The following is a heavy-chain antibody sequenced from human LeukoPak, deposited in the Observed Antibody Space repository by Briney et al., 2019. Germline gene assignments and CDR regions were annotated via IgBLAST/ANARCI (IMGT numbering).Heavy chain of an antibody. D-gene: IGHD3-10*01. J-gene: IGHJ4*02. CDR2: IYYSGST. V-gene: IGHV4-59*12. Sequence: SETLSLTCTVSGGSISSYYWSWIRQPPGKGLEWIGYIYYSGSTYYNPSLKSRVTISVDTSKNQFSLRLSSVTAADTAVYYCARDLGSGSYYGYWGQGTLVTVSS. CDR1: GGSISSYY. CDR3: ARDLGSGSYYGY.